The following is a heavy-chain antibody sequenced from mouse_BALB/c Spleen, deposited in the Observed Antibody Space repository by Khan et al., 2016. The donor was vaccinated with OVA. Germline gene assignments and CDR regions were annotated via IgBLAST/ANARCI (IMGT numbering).Heavy chain of an antibody. J-gene: IGHJ4*01. V-gene: IGHV9-3-1*01. CDR1: GYTFTNYG. CDR3: CTPAYSSYYMDF. D-gene: IGHD2-10*01. Sequence: QIQLVQSGPELMKPGETVKISCKASGYTFTNYGMNWVKQAPGKGLKWMGWIYTYTGKTSYADDFKGRVTLSSDTSASTAYLQINNLKNEDTATFFCCTPAYSSYYMDFWGQGTTLTVSS. CDR2: IYTYTGKT.